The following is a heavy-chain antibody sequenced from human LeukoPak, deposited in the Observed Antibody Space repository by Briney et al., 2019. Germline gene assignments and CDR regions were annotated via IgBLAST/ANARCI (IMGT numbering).Heavy chain of an antibody. D-gene: IGHD1-20*01. Sequence: ASVKVSCKASGYTFTSYGISWVRQAPGQGHEWMGWISAYNDNTNYAQKLQGRVTMTTDTSTSTAYMELRSLRSDDTAVYYCARWGHRYNWNGGDYWGQGTLVTVSS. V-gene: IGHV1-18*01. J-gene: IGHJ4*02. CDR3: ARWGHRYNWNGGDY. CDR2: ISAYNDNT. CDR1: GYTFTSYG.